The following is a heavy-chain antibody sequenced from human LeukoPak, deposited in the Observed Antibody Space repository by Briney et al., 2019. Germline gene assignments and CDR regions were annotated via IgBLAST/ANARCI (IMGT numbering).Heavy chain of an antibody. D-gene: IGHD5-18*01. CDR2: INGNGAST. CDR3: AKDQGYSYYYLDY. J-gene: IGHJ4*02. V-gene: IGHV3-23*01. Sequence: GGSLRLSCAASGFTFNTHAMSGVGQAPAKGLEGVSGINGNGASTYYSDSVKGRFTISRDNSKNTLYLQMSSLRAEDTAVYYCAKDQGYSYYYLDYWGQGTLVTVSS. CDR1: GFTFNTHA.